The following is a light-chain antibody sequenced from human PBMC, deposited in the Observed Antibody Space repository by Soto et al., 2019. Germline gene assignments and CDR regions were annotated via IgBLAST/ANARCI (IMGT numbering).Light chain of an antibody. J-gene: IGKJ1*01. CDR1: QTISNW. CDR3: RQYDSEST. V-gene: IGKV1-5*01. Sequence: DIQMTQSPSTLSASIGDRGTITCRASQTISNWLAWYQQKPGKAPKVLIHDASRLESGVPSRFSGSGSGTEFTLTINNLQPDDFAIYYCRQYDSESTFGQGTKVDIK. CDR2: DAS.